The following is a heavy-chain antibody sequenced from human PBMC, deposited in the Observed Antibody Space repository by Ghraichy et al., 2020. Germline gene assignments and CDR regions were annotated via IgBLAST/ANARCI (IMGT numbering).Heavy chain of an antibody. CDR1: GYTFTGYY. CDR3: ARDSRTKRAGFTDY. Sequence: ASVKDSCKASGYTFTGYYMHWVRQAPGQGLEWMGWINPNSGGTNYAQKFQGRVTMTRDTSISTAYMELSRLRSDDTAVYYCARDSRTKRAGFTDYWGQGTLVTVSS. V-gene: IGHV1-2*02. D-gene: IGHD2-8*01. CDR2: INPNSGGT. J-gene: IGHJ4*02.